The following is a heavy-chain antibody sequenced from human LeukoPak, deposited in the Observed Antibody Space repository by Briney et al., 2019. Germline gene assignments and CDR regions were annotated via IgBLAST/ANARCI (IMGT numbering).Heavy chain of an antibody. CDR3: TRDRNSGYGMDV. D-gene: IGHD6-25*01. Sequence: GGSLRLSCAASGFTFSSYAMSWVRQAPGKGLEWVSVIYGSGSTYYADSVKGRFTISRDTSKNTLDLQMNSLKAEDTAVYYCTRDRNSGYGMDVWGQGTTVTVSS. CDR2: IYGSGST. V-gene: IGHV3-53*01. J-gene: IGHJ6*02. CDR1: GFTFSSYA.